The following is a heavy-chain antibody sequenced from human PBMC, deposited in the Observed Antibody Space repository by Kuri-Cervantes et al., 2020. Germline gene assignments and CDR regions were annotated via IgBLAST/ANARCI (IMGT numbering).Heavy chain of an antibody. V-gene: IGHV4-39*07. CDR3: ARSNGYYHDAFDI. Sequence: SETLSLTCSVSGGSISSSTYYWGWLRQPPGKGLDWIGTVYYSGSTYYNPSLKSRVTIPVDTSKNQFSLELSSVTAAATAVYYCARSNGYYHDAFDIWGQGTMVTVSS. CDR1: GGSISSSTYY. J-gene: IGHJ3*02. CDR2: VYYSGST. D-gene: IGHD4-17*01.